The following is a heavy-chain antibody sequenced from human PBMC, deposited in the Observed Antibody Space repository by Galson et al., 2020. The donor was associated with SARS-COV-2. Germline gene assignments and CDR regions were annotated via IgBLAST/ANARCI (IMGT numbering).Heavy chain of an antibody. CDR1: GFTFSSHA. V-gene: IGHV3-33*01. CDR2: IFFDGSDK. J-gene: IGHJ4*02. Sequence: GGSLRLSCAASGFTFSSHAMHWVRQAPGKGLEWVAQIFFDGSDKYYGDSVKGRFTISRDISKNTVYLQMNNLRADDTAVYYCARDGQTSSGWAFDYWGQGTLVTVSS. D-gene: IGHD6-19*01. CDR3: ARDGQTSSGWAFDY.